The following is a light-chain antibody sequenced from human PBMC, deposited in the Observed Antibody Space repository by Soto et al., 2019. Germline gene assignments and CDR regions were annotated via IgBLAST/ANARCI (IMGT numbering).Light chain of an antibody. CDR3: QQYGNSPIT. V-gene: IGKV3-20*01. Sequence: EIVLTQSPGTLSLSPGEKATLSCRASQSVSSTSLAWYQQKPGQAPRLLIYGASSRATGIPDRFSGSGSGTDFTLTISRLEPEDFAVYYCQQYGNSPITFGQGIRLEI. CDR1: QSVSSTS. J-gene: IGKJ5*01. CDR2: GAS.